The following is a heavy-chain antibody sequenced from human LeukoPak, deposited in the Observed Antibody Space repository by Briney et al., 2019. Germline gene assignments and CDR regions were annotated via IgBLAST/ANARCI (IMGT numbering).Heavy chain of an antibody. D-gene: IGHD3-22*01. CDR3: ARWADYYDRSVYQYYFDY. J-gene: IGHJ4*02. V-gene: IGHV1-18*01. CDR2: ISAYNGKT. CDR1: GYTFTNYG. Sequence: ASVKVSCKASGYTFTNYGISWVRQAPGQGLEWMGWISAYNGKTNYAQKSQGRVTMTTDTSTSTAYMDLRSLRSDDTAVYYCARWADYYDRSVYQYYFDYWGQGTLVIVSS.